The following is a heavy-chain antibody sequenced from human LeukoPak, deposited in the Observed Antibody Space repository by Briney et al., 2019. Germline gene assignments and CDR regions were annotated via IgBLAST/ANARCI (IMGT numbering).Heavy chain of an antibody. CDR3: AKDLHPYDSSGLCDY. CDR1: GFTFSSYS. Sequence: GGSLRLSCAASGFTFSSYSMNWVRQAPGKGLEWVSSISSSSYIYYADSVKGRFTISRDNAKNSLYLQMNSLRAEDTALYYCAKDLHPYDSSGLCDYWGQGTLVTVSS. V-gene: IGHV3-21*04. CDR2: ISSSSYI. D-gene: IGHD3-22*01. J-gene: IGHJ4*02.